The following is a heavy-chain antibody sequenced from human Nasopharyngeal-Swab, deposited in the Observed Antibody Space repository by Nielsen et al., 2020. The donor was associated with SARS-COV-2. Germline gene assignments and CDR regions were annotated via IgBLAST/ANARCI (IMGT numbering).Heavy chain of an antibody. J-gene: IGHJ3*01. CDR3: VRGVVPGDAAAFYL. CDR2: RAYDGRTT. CDR1: GFPLSAYW. D-gene: IGHD2-15*01. Sequence: LKISCAASGFPLSAYWMHWVRHPPGKGLVWVLRRAYDGRTTDYADSAKGRFTLSRDNAKRTLYLQVNSLSVDDTAVYYCVRGVVPGDAAAFYLWGDGTMVTVSS. V-gene: IGHV3-74*01.